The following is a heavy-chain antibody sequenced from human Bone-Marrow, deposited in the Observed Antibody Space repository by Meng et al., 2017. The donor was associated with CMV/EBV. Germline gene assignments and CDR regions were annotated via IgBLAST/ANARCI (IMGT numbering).Heavy chain of an antibody. V-gene: IGHV3-21*01. CDR3: AREHDEDGIPFDY. CDR2: ISSGSSYI. J-gene: IGHJ4*02. Sequence: GESLKISCAASGFTFSTYTMNWVRQAPGKGLEWVSSISSGSSYIYYADSVKGRFTISRDNAKNSLYLQMNSLRADDTAVYYCAREHDEDGIPFDYWGQGTRVTVSS. D-gene: IGHD1-1*01. CDR1: GFTFSTYT.